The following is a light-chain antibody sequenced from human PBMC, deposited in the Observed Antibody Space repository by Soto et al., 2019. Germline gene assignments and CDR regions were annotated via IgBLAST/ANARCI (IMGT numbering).Light chain of an antibody. J-gene: IGLJ1*01. CDR3: AAWDDSLNGYV. CDR2: SYN. Sequence: QSVLTEPPSTSGTPGQRVTISCSGSSSNIGGEAVNWYQQLPGTAPKLLIYSYNQRPSGVPDRFSGSKSGTSASLAISGLQPEDEADYIWAAWDDSLNGYVFGTGTKVTVL. CDR1: SSNIGGEA. V-gene: IGLV1-44*01.